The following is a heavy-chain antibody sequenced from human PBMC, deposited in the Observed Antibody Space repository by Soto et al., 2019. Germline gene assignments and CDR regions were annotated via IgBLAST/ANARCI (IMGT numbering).Heavy chain of an antibody. CDR2: FNPSGLST. V-gene: IGHV1-46*01. CDR3: AKVTHRGPIAVAGPLGS. J-gene: IGHJ4*02. D-gene: IGHD6-19*01. CDR1: GSITNHH. Sequence: QVHLVQSGAEVKKPGASVNVSCQASGSITNHHMHWVRQAPGQGIEWMGIFNPSGLSTTYAQKFQGRVTITRDMSKSTVYMELSSLTSEDTAVYFCAKVTHRGPIAVAGPLGSWGQGTLVILSS.